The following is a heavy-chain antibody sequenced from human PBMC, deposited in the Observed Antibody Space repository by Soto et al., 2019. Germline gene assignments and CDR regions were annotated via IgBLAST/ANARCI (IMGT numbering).Heavy chain of an antibody. CDR3: ARDKITGLFDY. V-gene: IGHV4-34*01. CDR1: GGSFSGYY. CDR2: INHSGST. Sequence: SETLSLTCAVYGGSFSGYYWAWIRQPPGTGLEWIGEINHSGSTNYNPSLKSRVTISVDTSKNQFSLKLTSVTAADTAVYYCARDKITGLFDYWGPGTLVTVSS. D-gene: IGHD2-8*02. J-gene: IGHJ4*02.